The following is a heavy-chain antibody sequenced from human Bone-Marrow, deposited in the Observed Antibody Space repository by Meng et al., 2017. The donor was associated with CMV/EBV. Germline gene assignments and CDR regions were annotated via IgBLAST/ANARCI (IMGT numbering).Heavy chain of an antibody. CDR2: INHSGST. J-gene: IGHJ4*02. Sequence: GSLRLSCAVYGGSFSGYYWSWIRQPPGKGLEWIGEINHSGSTNYNPSLKSRVTISVDTSKNQFSLKLSSVTAADTAVYYCARELYYYDSSGYFDYWGQGTLVTVSS. CDR3: ARELYYYDSSGYFDY. CDR1: GGSFSGYY. V-gene: IGHV4-34*01. D-gene: IGHD3-22*01.